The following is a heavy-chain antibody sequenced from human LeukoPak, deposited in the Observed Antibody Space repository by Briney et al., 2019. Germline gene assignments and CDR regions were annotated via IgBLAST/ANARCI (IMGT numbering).Heavy chain of an antibody. CDR2: ISGSGGST. CDR1: GFTFSSYA. J-gene: IGHJ4*02. CDR3: AKTPYSNPFRVPFDY. Sequence: GGSLRLSCAASGFTFSSYAMSWVPQAPGKGLEWVSAISGSGGSTYYADSVKGRFTISRDNSKNTLYLQMNSLRAEDTAVYYCAKTPYSNPFRVPFDYWGQGTLVTVSS. V-gene: IGHV3-23*01. D-gene: IGHD4-11*01.